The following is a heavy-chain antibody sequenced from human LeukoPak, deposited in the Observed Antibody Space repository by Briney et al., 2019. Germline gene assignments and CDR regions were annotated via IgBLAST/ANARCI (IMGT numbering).Heavy chain of an antibody. D-gene: IGHD5/OR15-5a*01. Sequence: LNPSAGNTNYAQKFQGRVTMSRDTSTSTVYMELSSLKSGDTAVYYCARSSSTGYYYMDVWGTGTTVIVSS. J-gene: IGHJ6*03. V-gene: IGHV1-46*01. CDR2: LNPSAGNT. CDR3: ARSSSTGYYYMDV.